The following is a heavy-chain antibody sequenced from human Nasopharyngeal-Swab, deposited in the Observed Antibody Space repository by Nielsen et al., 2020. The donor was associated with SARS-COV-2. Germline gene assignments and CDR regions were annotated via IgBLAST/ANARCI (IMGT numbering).Heavy chain of an antibody. V-gene: IGHV1-2*06. D-gene: IGHD5-12*01. J-gene: IGHJ6*03. Sequence: ASVKVSRKASGYTFTGYYMHWVRQAPGQGLEWMGRINPNSGGTNYAQKFQGRVTMTRDTSISTAYMELSRLRSDDTAVYYCARGYSGYDLYYYYYMDVWGKGTTVTVSS. CDR1: GYTFTGYY. CDR2: INPNSGGT. CDR3: ARGYSGYDLYYYYYMDV.